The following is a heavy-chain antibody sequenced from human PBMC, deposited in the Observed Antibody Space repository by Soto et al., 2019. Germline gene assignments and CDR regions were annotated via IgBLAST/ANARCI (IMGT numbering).Heavy chain of an antibody. V-gene: IGHV1-3*01. J-gene: IGHJ4*02. Sequence: QVQLVQSGAEVKKPGASVKVSCKASGYTFTSYAMQWVRQAPGQRLEWMGWINAGNGNTKYSQKFQGRVTITRDTSASTAYMELSSLRSEDTAVYYCAREAIAVAGYYFDYWGQGTLVTVSS. D-gene: IGHD6-19*01. CDR1: GYTFTSYA. CDR3: AREAIAVAGYYFDY. CDR2: INAGNGNT.